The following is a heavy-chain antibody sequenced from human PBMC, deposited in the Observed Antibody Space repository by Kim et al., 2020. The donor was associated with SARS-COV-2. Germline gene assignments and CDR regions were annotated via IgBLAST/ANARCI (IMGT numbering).Heavy chain of an antibody. CDR3: ARDRWGQISMIGD. CDR2: INASGGNT. V-gene: IGHV1-46*01. J-gene: IGHJ4*02. D-gene: IGHD3-22*01. CDR1: GYTFTSYY. Sequence: ASVKVSCKASGYTFTSYYMHWVRQAPGQGLEWMGIINASGGNTRYAQKFQGRVTMTRDTSTSTVYMELSSLRSEDTAVYYCARDRWGQISMIGDWGQGTLVTVSS.